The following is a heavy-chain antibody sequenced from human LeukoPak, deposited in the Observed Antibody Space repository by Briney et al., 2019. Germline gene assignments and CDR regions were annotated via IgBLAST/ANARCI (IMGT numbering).Heavy chain of an antibody. D-gene: IGHD4-11*01. CDR1: GFTFSSYN. J-gene: IGHJ5*02. CDR2: IGTSGSTI. Sequence: GGSLRLSCAASGFTFSSYNMNWVRQAPGKGLEWVSYIGTSGSTIYYADSVKGRFTISRDNAKNSLYLQMNSLRAEDTAVYYCTTDAGVQYKFDPWGQGTLVAVSS. V-gene: IGHV3-48*04. CDR3: TTDAGVQYKFDP.